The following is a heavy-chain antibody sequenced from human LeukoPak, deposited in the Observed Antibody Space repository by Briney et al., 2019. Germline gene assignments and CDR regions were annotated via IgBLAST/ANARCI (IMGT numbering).Heavy chain of an antibody. D-gene: IGHD6-13*01. J-gene: IGHJ4*02. CDR3: TRVRALAAAGTPRVAYVGY. V-gene: IGHV3-48*04. CDR1: GFTFSSYS. CDR2: ISSSSSTI. Sequence: PGGSLRLSCAASGFTFSSYSMNWVRQAPGKGLEWVSYISSSSSTIYYADSVKGRFTISRDNAKNSLYLQMNSLRAEDTAVYYCTRVRALAAAGTPRVAYVGYWGQGTLVTVSS.